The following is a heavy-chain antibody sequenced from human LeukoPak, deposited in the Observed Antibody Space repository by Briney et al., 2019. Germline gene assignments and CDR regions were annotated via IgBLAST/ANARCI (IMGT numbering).Heavy chain of an antibody. CDR3: ARSPRSDYFDY. CDR1: GYSFTNYW. Sequence: GESLKISCKGSGYSFTNYWIGWVRQMPGRGLEWMGITYPGDSDTRYSPSFQGQVTISADKSISTAYLQWSSLKASDTAMYYCARSPRSDYFDYWGQGALVTVSS. D-gene: IGHD6-6*01. J-gene: IGHJ4*02. V-gene: IGHV5-51*01. CDR2: TYPGDSDT.